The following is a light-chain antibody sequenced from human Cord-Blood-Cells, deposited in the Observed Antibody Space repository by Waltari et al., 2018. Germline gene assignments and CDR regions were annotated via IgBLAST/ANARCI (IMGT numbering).Light chain of an antibody. CDR3: QQYNSYPLT. Sequence: DIQMTQSPSTLSASVGDRVTITCRASKSISSWLAWYQQKPGKAPKLLIYKAFSLEIGVPSRFSGSGSGTEFTLTISSLQPDDFATYYCQQYNSYPLTFGGGTKVEIK. J-gene: IGKJ4*01. CDR2: KAF. V-gene: IGKV1-5*03. CDR1: KSISSW.